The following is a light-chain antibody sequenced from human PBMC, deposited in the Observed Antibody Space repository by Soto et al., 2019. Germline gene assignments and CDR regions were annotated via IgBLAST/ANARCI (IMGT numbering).Light chain of an antibody. Sequence: DIQMTQSPSSLSASVGDRVTITCRASQSISSYLNWYQQKPGKAPKLLIYAAFSLQSGVPSRFSGSGSGTDFTLTISSLQPEDFATYYCQQSYSTPRTFDQGTKVEIK. CDR1: QSISSY. CDR3: QQSYSTPRT. CDR2: AAF. J-gene: IGKJ1*01. V-gene: IGKV1-39*01.